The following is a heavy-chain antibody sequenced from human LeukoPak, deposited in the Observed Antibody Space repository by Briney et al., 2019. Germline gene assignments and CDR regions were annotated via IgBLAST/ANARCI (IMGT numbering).Heavy chain of an antibody. CDR2: INPNSGGT. D-gene: IGHD2-21*01. Sequence: GASVKVSCMASGYTFTGYYMHWGRQAPGQGLEWMGWINPNSGGTNYAQKFQGRVTMTRDTSISTAYMELSRLRSDDTAVYYCARSSIRVTRATYYMDVCGKGTTVTVSS. J-gene: IGHJ6*03. CDR3: ARSSIRVTRATYYMDV. CDR1: GYTFTGYY. V-gene: IGHV1-2*02.